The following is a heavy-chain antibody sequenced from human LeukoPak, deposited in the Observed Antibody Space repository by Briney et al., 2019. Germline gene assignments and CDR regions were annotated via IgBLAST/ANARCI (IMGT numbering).Heavy chain of an antibody. Sequence: GGSLRLSCAASGFRVSSNYMSWVRQAPGQGLEWVSIIYSGGSTYYADSVKGRFTISRDNSKNTLYLQMDSLRAEDTAVYYCAREYGSGVDWFDPWGQGTLVTVSS. CDR2: IYSGGST. V-gene: IGHV3-53*01. J-gene: IGHJ5*02. D-gene: IGHD3-10*01. CDR3: AREYGSGVDWFDP. CDR1: GFRVSSNY.